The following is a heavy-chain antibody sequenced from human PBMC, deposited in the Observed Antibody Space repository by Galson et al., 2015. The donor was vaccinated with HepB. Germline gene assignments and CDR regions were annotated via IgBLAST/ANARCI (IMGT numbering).Heavy chain of an antibody. D-gene: IGHD6-19*01. V-gene: IGHV1-18*04. CDR1: GYTFTSYG. CDR2: ISAYNGNT. CDR3: ARGQPLHSSGWERRDDAFDI. J-gene: IGHJ3*02. Sequence: SVKVSCKASGYTFTSYGISWVRQAPGQGLEWMGWISAYNGNTNYAQKFQGRVTITADESTSTAYMELSSLRSEDTAVYYCARGQPLHSSGWERRDDAFDIWGQGTMVTVSS.